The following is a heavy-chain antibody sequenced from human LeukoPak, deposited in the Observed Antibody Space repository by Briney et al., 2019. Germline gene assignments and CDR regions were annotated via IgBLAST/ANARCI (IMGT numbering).Heavy chain of an antibody. Sequence: GGSLRLSCAASGFIFSTYSMNWVRQAPGKGLEWVSGISPSGDITYYTDSVQGRFTISRDNSKNRMYMQMNSLRAEDTAVYYCAKIGPPSKGYCSGGSCHGDYWGQGTLVTVSS. D-gene: IGHD2-15*01. V-gene: IGHV3-23*01. J-gene: IGHJ4*02. CDR3: AKIGPPSKGYCSGGSCHGDY. CDR1: GFIFSTYS. CDR2: ISPSGDIT.